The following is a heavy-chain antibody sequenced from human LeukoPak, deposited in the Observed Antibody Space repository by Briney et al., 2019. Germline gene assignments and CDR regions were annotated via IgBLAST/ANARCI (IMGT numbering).Heavy chain of an antibody. CDR2: INHSGST. J-gene: IGHJ5*02. CDR3: ARDLAYCGGDCYSGWFDP. CDR1: GGSFSGYH. Sequence: PSETLSLTCAVYGGSFSGYHWSWIRQPPGKGLEWIGEINHSGSTNYNPSLKSRVTISVDTSKNQFSLKLSSVTAADTAVYYCARDLAYCGGDCYSGWFDPWGQGTLVTVSS. D-gene: IGHD2-21*02. V-gene: IGHV4-34*01.